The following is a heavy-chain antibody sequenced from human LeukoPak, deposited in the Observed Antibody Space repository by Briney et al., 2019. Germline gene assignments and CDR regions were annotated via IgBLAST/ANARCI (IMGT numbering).Heavy chain of an antibody. CDR1: GGTFSSYA. V-gene: IGHV1-69*05. Sequence: SVKVSCKASGGTFSSYAISWVRQAPGQGLEWMGRIIPIFGTANYAQKSQGRVTITTDESTSTAYMELSSLRSEDTAVYYCARGDGYCSGGSCYSFAPLDYWGQGTLVTVSS. CDR3: ARGDGYCSGGSCYSFAPLDY. J-gene: IGHJ4*02. CDR2: IIPIFGTA. D-gene: IGHD2-15*01.